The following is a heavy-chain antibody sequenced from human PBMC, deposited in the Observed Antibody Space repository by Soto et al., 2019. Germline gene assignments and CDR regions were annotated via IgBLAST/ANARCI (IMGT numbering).Heavy chain of an antibody. Sequence: GGSLRLSCAASGFTFSSYAMSWVRQAPGKGLEWVSAISGSGGSTYYADSVKGRFTISRDNSKNTLYLQMNSLRAEDTAVYYCAKVLVAARPHWYYGMDVWGQGTTVTVSS. CDR3: AKVLVAARPHWYYGMDV. J-gene: IGHJ6*02. V-gene: IGHV3-23*01. D-gene: IGHD6-6*01. CDR1: GFTFSSYA. CDR2: ISGSGGST.